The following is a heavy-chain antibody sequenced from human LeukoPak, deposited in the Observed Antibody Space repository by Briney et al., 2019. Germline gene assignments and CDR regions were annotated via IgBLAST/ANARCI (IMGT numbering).Heavy chain of an antibody. CDR2: IDYSGSA. CDR3: ARRAYSYGFRFDP. J-gene: IGHJ5*02. Sequence: SETLSLTCAVSGDSISGSSYYWAWIRRPPGKGLEWIGSIDYSGSAVYNPSPNSRLTISVDTSKNQVSLKVPSVTAADTAVYYCARRAYSYGFRFDPWGQGTLVIVSS. CDR1: GDSISGSSYY. D-gene: IGHD5-18*01. V-gene: IGHV4-39*01.